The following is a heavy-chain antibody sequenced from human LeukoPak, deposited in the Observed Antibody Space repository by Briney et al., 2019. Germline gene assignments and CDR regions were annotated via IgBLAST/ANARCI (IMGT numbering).Heavy chain of an antibody. CDR1: GFTFSDYN. D-gene: IGHD2-15*01. CDR2: ISRSGSTK. V-gene: IGHV3-11*01. CDR3: ARVLRYCSGGNCYSGGLGYMDV. J-gene: IGHJ6*03. Sequence: GGSLRLSCAASGFTFSDYNMRWIRQAPGKGLEWVSSISRSGSTKYYADSVKGRFPISRDNAKNSLFLQMNSLRAEDTAVYYCARVLRYCSGGNCYSGGLGYMDVWGKGTTVTISS.